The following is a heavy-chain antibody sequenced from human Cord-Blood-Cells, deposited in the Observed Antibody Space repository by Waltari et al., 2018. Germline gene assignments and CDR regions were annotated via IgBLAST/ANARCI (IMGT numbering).Heavy chain of an antibody. V-gene: IGHV1-69*01. CDR2: IIPSLGKA. D-gene: IGHD4-4*01. J-gene: IGHJ6*03. CDR3: ARDYSNYKYYDYYMDV. CDR1: GGTFSSYA. Sequence: QVQLVQSGAEVKKPGSSVKVSCKASGGTFSSYAISWVRQAPGQGLEWMGGIIPSLGKANYEQKFQGRGTMTADESTSTSYMELSSLSSDDTAVYYCARDYSNYKYYDYYMDVWGKGTTVTVSS.